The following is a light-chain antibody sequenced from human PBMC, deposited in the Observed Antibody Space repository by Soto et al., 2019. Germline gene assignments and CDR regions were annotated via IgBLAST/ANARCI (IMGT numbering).Light chain of an antibody. CDR1: QDIRND. CDR3: QQSNSITWT. Sequence: IQMTQSPSSLSASVGDRVTITCRASQDIRNDLGWYQQKPGKAPKLLIYAASSLQSGIPSRFSGSGSETDFTLTISSLQPEDFATYSCQQSNSITWTFGQGTKVDIK. V-gene: IGKV1-39*01. J-gene: IGKJ1*01. CDR2: AAS.